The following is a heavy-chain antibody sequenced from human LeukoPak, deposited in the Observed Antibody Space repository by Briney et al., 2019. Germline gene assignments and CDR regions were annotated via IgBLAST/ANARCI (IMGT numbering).Heavy chain of an antibody. Sequence: GRSLRLSCTSSGFTFGDYAMSWVRQAPGKGLEWVSSISSSSSYIYYADSVKGRFTISRDNAKNSLYLEMNSLRAEDTAVYYCAREVAVAATRGVFDSWGQGTLVTVSS. CDR3: AREVAVAATRGVFDS. V-gene: IGHV3-21*01. D-gene: IGHD6-19*01. J-gene: IGHJ4*02. CDR2: ISSSSSYI. CDR1: GFTFGDYA.